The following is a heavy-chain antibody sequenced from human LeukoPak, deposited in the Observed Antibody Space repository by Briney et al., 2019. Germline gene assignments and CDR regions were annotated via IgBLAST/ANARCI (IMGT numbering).Heavy chain of an antibody. V-gene: IGHV4-39*07. CDR3: ARGRYKRVLVPPYYFDY. Sequence: PSETLSLTCTVSGGSISSSIYYWGWIRQPPGKGLEWIGSIYYSGSTYYNPSLKSRVTISVDTSKNQFSLKLSSVTAADTAVYYCARGRYKRVLVPPYYFDYWGQGTLVTVSS. CDR1: GGSISSSIYY. CDR2: IYYSGST. D-gene: IGHD6-13*01. J-gene: IGHJ4*02.